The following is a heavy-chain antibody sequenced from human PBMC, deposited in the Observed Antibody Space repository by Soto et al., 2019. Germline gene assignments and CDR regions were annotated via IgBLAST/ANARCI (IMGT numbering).Heavy chain of an antibody. Sequence: PSETLSLTCTVSGGSISSYYWSWIRQPAGKGLQWIGRIYTSGSTNYNPSLKSRVTMSVDTSKNQFSLKLSSVTAADTAVYYCARACSSTRCYDVFESLGQGTMVPVYS. J-gene: IGHJ4*02. CDR2: IYTSGST. CDR1: GGSISSYY. V-gene: IGHV4-4*07. CDR3: ARACSSTRCYDVFES. D-gene: IGHD2-2*01.